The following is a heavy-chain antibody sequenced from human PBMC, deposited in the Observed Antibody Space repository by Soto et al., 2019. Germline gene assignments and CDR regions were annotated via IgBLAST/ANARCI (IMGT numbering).Heavy chain of an antibody. D-gene: IGHD2-15*01. CDR1: GFTFSSYG. CDR3: AKVRVLGYCSGGSCQGADY. Sequence: QVQLVESGGGVVQPGRSLRLSCAASGFTFSSYGMHWVRQAPGKGLEWVAVISYDGSNKYYADSVKGRFTISRDNSKNTLYRQMNSLRAEDTAVYYCAKVRVLGYCSGGSCQGADYWGQGTLVTVSS. V-gene: IGHV3-30*18. J-gene: IGHJ4*02. CDR2: ISYDGSNK.